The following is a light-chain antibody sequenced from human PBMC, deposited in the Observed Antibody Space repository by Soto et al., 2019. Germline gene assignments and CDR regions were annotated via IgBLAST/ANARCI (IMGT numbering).Light chain of an antibody. CDR3: QSYASTLSGAV. V-gene: IGLV1-40*01. CDR1: SSNIGAGYD. CDR2: GNS. J-gene: IGLJ2*01. Sequence: QSVLTQPPSVSGAPGQRVTISCTGSSSNIGAGYDVHWYQQLPGTAPKLLIYGNSNRPSGVPDRFSGSKSGTSASLAITGLQPEAEADYYCQSYASTLSGAVFGGGTKLTVL.